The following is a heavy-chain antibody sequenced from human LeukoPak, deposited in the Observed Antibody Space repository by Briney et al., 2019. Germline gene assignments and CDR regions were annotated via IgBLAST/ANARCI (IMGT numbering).Heavy chain of an antibody. J-gene: IGHJ4*02. CDR1: RFTFSSYS. CDR3: ARDDLVADFWSGYDY. D-gene: IGHD3-3*01. CDR2: ISSSSSYI. V-gene: IGHV3-21*01. Sequence: GGSLRLSCAASRFTFSSYSMNWVRQAPGKGLEWVSSISSSSSYIYYADSVKGRFTISRDNAKNSLYLQMNSLRAEDTAVYYCARDDLVADFWSGYDYWGQGTLVTVSS.